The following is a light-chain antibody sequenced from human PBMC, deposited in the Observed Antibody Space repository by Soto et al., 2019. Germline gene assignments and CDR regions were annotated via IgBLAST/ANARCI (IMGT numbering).Light chain of an antibody. J-gene: IGKJ4*01. V-gene: IGKV3-15*01. CDR2: AAS. CDR1: QSVNNN. CDR3: QQLESYPST. Sequence: EIVMTQSPGTLSLSPGERATLSCRASQSVNNNYLAWYQRQPGQAPRLLIYAASTLQSGVPSRFSGSGSGTDFTLTISSLQPEDFATYYCQQLESYPSTFGGGTKVDIK.